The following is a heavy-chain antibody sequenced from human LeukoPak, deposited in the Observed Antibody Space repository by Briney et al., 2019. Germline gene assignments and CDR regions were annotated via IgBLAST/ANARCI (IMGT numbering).Heavy chain of an antibody. V-gene: IGHV4-34*01. J-gene: IGHJ4*02. CDR1: GGSFSGYY. CDR2: INHRGSA. Sequence: SETLSLTCAVYGGSFSGYYWSWIRQPPGKGLECIGEINHRGSANYNPSLKSRVTISVDTSNNQFSLKLSSVTAADTAMYYCARGWYYGSGSYGYWGQGTLVTVSS. D-gene: IGHD3-10*01. CDR3: ARGWYYGSGSYGY.